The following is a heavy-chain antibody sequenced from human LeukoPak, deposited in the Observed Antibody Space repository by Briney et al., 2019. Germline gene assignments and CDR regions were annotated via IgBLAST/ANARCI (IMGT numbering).Heavy chain of an antibody. V-gene: IGHV3-15*01. J-gene: IGHJ4*02. CDR1: GFAFSNAW. CDR3: AKATSVTTLFDY. Sequence: GGSLRLSCAASGFAFSNAWMSWDRQAPGKGLEWVGRIKSKTDGGTTDYAAPVKGRFTISRDDSKNTLYLQMNSLRVEDTAVYYCAKATSVTTLFDYWGQGTLVTVSS. D-gene: IGHD4-17*01. CDR2: IKSKTDGGTT.